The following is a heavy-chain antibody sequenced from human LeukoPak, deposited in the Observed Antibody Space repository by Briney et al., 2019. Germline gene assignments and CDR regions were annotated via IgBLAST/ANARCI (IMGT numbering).Heavy chain of an antibody. CDR2: ISGSGGST. CDR1: GFTFSSYA. J-gene: IGHJ4*02. D-gene: IGHD6-19*01. V-gene: IGHV3-23*01. Sequence: GGSLRLSCAASGFTFSSYAMSWVRQAPGKGLEWVSAISGSGGSTYYADSVKGRFTITRDNSKNTLYLQMNSLRAEDTAVYYCARAVAGTAYYFDYWGQGTLVTVSS. CDR3: ARAVAGTAYYFDY.